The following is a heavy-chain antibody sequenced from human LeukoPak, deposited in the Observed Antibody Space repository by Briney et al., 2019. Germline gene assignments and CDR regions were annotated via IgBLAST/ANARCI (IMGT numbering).Heavy chain of an antibody. J-gene: IGHJ4*02. V-gene: IGHV3-23*01. CDR3: AKAHGGSYHSGID. CDR2: ISGSGGST. D-gene: IGHD1-26*01. CDR1: GFSFSDYE. Sequence: GGSLRLSCAASGFSFSDYEMNWVRQAPGKGLEWVSGISGSGGSTYYADSVKGRFSISRDNSKNTPYLQLNSLRVEDTAEYYCAKAHGGSYHSGIDWGQGTLVIVSS.